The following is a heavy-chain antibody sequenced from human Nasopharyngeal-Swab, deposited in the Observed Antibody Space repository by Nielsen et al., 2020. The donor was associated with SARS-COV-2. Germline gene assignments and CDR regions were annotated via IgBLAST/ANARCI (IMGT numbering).Heavy chain of an antibody. CDR3: ARGVNPPPDY. J-gene: IGHJ4*02. Sequence: GGSLRLSCAASGFTVSSNYMTWVRQAPGKGLEWVSIIYSGGNTYHADSVKGRFTISRDNSKNTLFLQMNSLRADDTVVYYCARGVNPPPDYWGQGTLVIVSS. D-gene: IGHD1-14*01. V-gene: IGHV3-53*01. CDR1: GFTVSSNY. CDR2: IYSGGNT.